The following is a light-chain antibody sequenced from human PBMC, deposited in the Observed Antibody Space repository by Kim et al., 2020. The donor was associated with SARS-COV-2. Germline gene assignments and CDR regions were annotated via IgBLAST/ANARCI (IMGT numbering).Light chain of an antibody. CDR3: AAWDDSLSGWV. CDR2: SNN. CDR1: RANIGSNY. J-gene: IGLJ3*02. Sequence: GQRVPVPCSGSRANIGSNYVYWYQQLPGTAPKLLIYSNNQRPSGVPDRFSGSKSGTSASLAISGLRSEDEADYYCAAWDDSLSGWVFGGGTQLTVL. V-gene: IGLV1-47*01.